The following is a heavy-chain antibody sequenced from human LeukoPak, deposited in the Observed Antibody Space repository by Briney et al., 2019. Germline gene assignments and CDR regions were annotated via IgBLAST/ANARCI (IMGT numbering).Heavy chain of an antibody. Sequence: PGGSLRLSCAASGFTFSSYGMHWVRQAPGKGLEWVSAISGSGGSTYYADSVKGRFTISRDNSKNTLYLQMNSLRAEDTAVYYCAKFPGYSGSYDYFDYWGQGTLVTVSS. V-gene: IGHV3-23*01. CDR2: ISGSGGST. J-gene: IGHJ4*02. D-gene: IGHD1-26*01. CDR1: GFTFSSYG. CDR3: AKFPGYSGSYDYFDY.